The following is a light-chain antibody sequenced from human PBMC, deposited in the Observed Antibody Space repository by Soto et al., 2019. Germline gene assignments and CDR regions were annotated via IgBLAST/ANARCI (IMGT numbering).Light chain of an antibody. V-gene: IGKV3D-15*01. J-gene: IGKJ1*01. CDR1: QSVSGN. CDR3: QQYNNWPPT. CDR2: GAS. Sequence: EIVMTQSPATLSVSPGERATLSCRASQSVSGNLAWYQQKPGQAPRLLIYGASTRHSGIPARFSGSGSGTEFTLTISSLQSEDFAVYYCQQYNNWPPTFGQGTKVEIK.